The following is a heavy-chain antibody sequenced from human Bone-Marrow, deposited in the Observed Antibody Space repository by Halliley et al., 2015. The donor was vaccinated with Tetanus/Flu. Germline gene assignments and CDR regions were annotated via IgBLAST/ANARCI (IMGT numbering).Heavy chain of an antibody. D-gene: IGHD2-8*01. J-gene: IGHJ3*02. Sequence: EWFGYINHRGKTNYTPSLKGRAAISVDTSRNAFSLTLSSVTAADTAVYYCARDLTYAGAFDIWGHGTMVTVTS. CDR2: INHRGKT. V-gene: IGHV4-59*01. CDR3: ARDLTYAGAFDI.